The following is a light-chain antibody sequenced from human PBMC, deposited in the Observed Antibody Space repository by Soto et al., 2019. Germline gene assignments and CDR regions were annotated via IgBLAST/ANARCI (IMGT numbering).Light chain of an antibody. CDR1: QSLLHSNGYNY. V-gene: IGKV2-28*01. J-gene: IGKJ4*01. CDR3: MQALQNPPP. CDR2: LGS. Sequence: DIVMTQSPLSLPVTPGEPASISCRSSQSLLHSNGYNYLDWYLQKPGQSPQLLIYLGSNRASGVPDRFSGSGSGTDFTLKISRVEAEDVGVYYCMQALQNPPPFGGGTKV.